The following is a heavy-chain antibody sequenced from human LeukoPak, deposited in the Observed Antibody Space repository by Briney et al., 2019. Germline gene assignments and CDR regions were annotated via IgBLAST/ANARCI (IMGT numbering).Heavy chain of an antibody. D-gene: IGHD6-13*01. CDR1: GYSISSGYY. CDR2: IYHSGST. CDR3: AKGSSSRLLRYHFDY. J-gene: IGHJ4*02. Sequence: PSETLSLTCTVSGYSISSGYYWGWIRQPPGKGLEWIGSIYHSGSTYYNPSLKSRVTISVDTSKNQFSLKLSSVTAADTAVYYCAKGSSSRLLRYHFDYWGQGTLVTVSS. V-gene: IGHV4-38-2*02.